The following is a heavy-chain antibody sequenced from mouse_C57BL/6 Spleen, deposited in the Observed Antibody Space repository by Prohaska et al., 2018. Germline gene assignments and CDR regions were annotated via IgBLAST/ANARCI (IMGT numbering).Heavy chain of an antibody. CDR2: IYPGNSDT. D-gene: IGHD2-5*01. CDR3: THSNLTFYYAMDY. J-gene: IGHJ4*01. CDR1: GYTFTSYW. Sequence: EVQLQQSGTVLARPGASVKMSCKTSGYTFTSYWMHWVKQRPGQGLEWIGAIYPGNSDTSYNQKFKGKAKLTAVTSASTAYMELSSLTNEDSAVYYCTHSNLTFYYAMDYWGQGTSVTVSS. V-gene: IGHV1-5*01.